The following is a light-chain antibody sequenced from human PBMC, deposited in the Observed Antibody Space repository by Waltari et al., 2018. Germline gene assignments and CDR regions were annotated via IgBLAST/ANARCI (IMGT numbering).Light chain of an antibody. J-gene: IGKJ4*01. CDR3: QRYSSSPLT. Sequence: VILTQSPATLSLSPGERATLSCRASQSVSSYLAWYQQKPGQAPRLLIYGASRRATGIPDRFSGSGSRTDFTLTISSLEPEDFAVYYCQRYSSSPLTFGGGTKVEIK. CDR2: GAS. CDR1: QSVSSY. V-gene: IGKV3-20*01.